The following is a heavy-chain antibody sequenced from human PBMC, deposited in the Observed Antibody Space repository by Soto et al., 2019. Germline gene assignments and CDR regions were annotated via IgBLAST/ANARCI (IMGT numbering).Heavy chain of an antibody. CDR3: ARDSGGFLEWLSLRYYYYGMDV. D-gene: IGHD3-3*01. CDR2: INPSGGST. Sequence: ASVKVSCKASGYTFTSYYMHWVRQAPGQGLEWMGIINPSGGSTSYAQKFQGRVTMTRDTSTSTVYMELSSLRSEDTAVYHCARDSGGFLEWLSLRYYYYGMDVWGQGTTVTVSS. J-gene: IGHJ6*02. CDR1: GYTFTSYY. V-gene: IGHV1-46*01.